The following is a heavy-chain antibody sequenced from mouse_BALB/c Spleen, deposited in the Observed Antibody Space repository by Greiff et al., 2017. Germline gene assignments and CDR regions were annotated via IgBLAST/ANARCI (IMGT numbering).Heavy chain of an antibody. CDR1: GFTFSSYA. Sequence: EVQLVESGGGLVKPGGSLKLSCAASGFTFSSYAMSWVRQTPEKRLEWVASISSGGSTYYPDSVKGRFTISRDNARNILYLQMSSLRSEDTAMYYCARGLTAHYFDYWGQGTTLTVSS. CDR2: ISSGGST. CDR3: ARGLTAHYFDY. J-gene: IGHJ2*01. D-gene: IGHD1-2*01. V-gene: IGHV5-6-5*01.